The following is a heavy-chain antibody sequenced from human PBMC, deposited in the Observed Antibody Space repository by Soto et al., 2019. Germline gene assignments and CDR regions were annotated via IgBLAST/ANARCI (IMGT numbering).Heavy chain of an antibody. V-gene: IGHV1-69*01. CDR2: IIPIIATT. J-gene: IGHJ4*02. D-gene: IGHD3-22*01. CDR1: GGNFIDYA. Sequence: QVPLVQSGAEVKKPGSSVRVSCEASGGNFIDYAFSWVRQAPGQGLEWMGGIIPIIATTDYAQKFQSRVTITADESTRTAEMEVTSLTSEYKAVYFCAGTYDTSDYYPYCFDYWGQGTPVTVSS. CDR3: AGTYDTSDYYPYCFDY.